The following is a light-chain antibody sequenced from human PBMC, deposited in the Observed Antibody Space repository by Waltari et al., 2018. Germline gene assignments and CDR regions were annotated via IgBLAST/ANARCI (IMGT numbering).Light chain of an antibody. J-gene: IGLJ7*01. CDR2: EVC. Sequence: QSVLTQPPSVSAAPGKRVTISCSGGHSNIGNNYVSWYRQFPGTAPELLIYEVCEGPTGVLGRFSGSESGTSATLDITGLQAGGEADYYCGTCDRSLSGAVFGGGTHLTVL. V-gene: IGLV1-51*02. CDR3: GTCDRSLSGAV. CDR1: HSNIGNNY.